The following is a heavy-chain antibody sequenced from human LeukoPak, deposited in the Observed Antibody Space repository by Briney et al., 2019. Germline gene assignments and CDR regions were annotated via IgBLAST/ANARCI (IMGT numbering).Heavy chain of an antibody. D-gene: IGHD2-2*01. V-gene: IGHV3-74*03. CDR1: GFTFRSFW. J-gene: IGHJ5*02. CDR3: ARTLGVPSAFDP. CDR2: INSDGSST. Sequence: GGSLSLSCAVSGFTFRSFWLHWVRQAPGEGLLWVSRINSDGSSTTYADSVKGRFTISRDNTKNTLYLQMNSLRAEDTAVYYCARTLGVPSAFDPWGQGRLVSVSS.